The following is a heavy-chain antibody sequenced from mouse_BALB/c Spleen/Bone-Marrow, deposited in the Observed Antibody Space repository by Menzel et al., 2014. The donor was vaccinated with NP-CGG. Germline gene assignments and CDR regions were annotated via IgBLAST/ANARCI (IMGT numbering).Heavy chain of an antibody. J-gene: IGHJ2*01. CDR3: ARLGRNY. Sequence: VQLQQSGPELVKSGALVMISCKVSGHTFTDYNMHWVKQSHGKSLEWIGYIYPYNGGTGYNQKFKSKATLIVDNSSSKTFLELRHPASQDSAVYYCARLGRNYWSQGPTLTISS. V-gene: IGHV1S29*02. CDR1: GHTFTDYN. CDR2: IYPYNGGT. D-gene: IGHD4-1*01.